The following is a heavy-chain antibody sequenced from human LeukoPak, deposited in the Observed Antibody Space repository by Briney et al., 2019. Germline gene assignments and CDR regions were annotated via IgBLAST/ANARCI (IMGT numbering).Heavy chain of an antibody. Sequence: GGSLRLSCAASGFTFSTYGIHWVRQAPGKGLEWVSFISTSSSYIYYADSVKGRFTISRDNAKNSLYLQMNSLRAEDTAVYYCARDVNWNYCDYWGHGTLVTVSS. CDR2: ISTSSSYI. D-gene: IGHD1-20*01. CDR3: ARDVNWNYCDY. J-gene: IGHJ4*01. V-gene: IGHV3-21*01. CDR1: GFTFSTYG.